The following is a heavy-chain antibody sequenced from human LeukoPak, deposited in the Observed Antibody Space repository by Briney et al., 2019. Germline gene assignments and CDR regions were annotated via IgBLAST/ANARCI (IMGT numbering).Heavy chain of an antibody. CDR3: ATQYRAYYFDN. D-gene: IGHD1-14*01. V-gene: IGHV3-23*01. CDR2: ISTSGGMI. Sequence: PGGSLRLSCAASGFTFTDYAMSWVRQAPGKGPEWVSSISTSGGMIYDADSVKGRFTISRDNSKNALYLQLSSLRAEDTAVYCATQYRAYYFDNWGQGTLVTVSS. CDR1: GFTFTDYA. J-gene: IGHJ4*02.